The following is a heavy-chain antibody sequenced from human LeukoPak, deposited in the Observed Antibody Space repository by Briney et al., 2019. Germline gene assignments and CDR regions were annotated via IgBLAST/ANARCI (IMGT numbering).Heavy chain of an antibody. V-gene: IGHV4-34*01. D-gene: IGHD3-10*01. CDR2: INHSGST. CDR1: GGSFSGYY. Sequence: SETLSLTCAVYGGSFSGYYWSWIRQPPGKGLEWIGEINHSGSTNYNPSLKSRVTISVDTSKNQFSLKLSSVTAADTAVYYCARDSSYGSGSYVIDYWGQGTLVTVSS. CDR3: ARDSSYGSGSYVIDY. J-gene: IGHJ4*02.